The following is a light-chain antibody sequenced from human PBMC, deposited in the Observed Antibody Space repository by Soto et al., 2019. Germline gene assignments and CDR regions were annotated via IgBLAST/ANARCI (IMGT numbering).Light chain of an antibody. CDR2: WAS. CDR1: QSVLYSSNNKNY. V-gene: IGKV4-1*01. CDR3: QQYYNPPRT. J-gene: IGKJ1*01. Sequence: DLVLTHSPYSLALSLGERATINCKSSQSVLYSSNNKNYLAWYQQKPGQPPKLLIYWASTRESGVPDRFSGSGSGTDFTLTISSLQAEDVAVYYCQQYYNPPRTFGQGTKVDIK.